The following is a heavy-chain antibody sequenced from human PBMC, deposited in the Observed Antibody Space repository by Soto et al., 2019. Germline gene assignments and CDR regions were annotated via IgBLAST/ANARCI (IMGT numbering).Heavy chain of an antibody. Sequence: GVLRLSCAASGFTFSSYSMNWVRQAPGKGLEWVSSISSSSSYIYYADSVKGRFTISRDNAKNSLYLQMNSLRAEDTAVYYCARDGPRLVGATLHYWGQGTLVTVSS. CDR1: GFTFSSYS. J-gene: IGHJ4*02. CDR2: ISSSSSYI. V-gene: IGHV3-21*01. CDR3: ARDGPRLVGATLHY. D-gene: IGHD1-26*01.